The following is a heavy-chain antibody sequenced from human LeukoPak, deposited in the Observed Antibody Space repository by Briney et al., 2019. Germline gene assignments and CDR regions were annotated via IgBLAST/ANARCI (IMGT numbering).Heavy chain of an antibody. Sequence: ASVKVSCKASGYTFTSYGISWVRQAPGQGLEWMGWISAYNGNTNYAQKLQGRVTMTTDTSTSAAYMELRSLRSDDTAVYYCARGLNDILTGYYSDIDYWGQGTLVTVSS. D-gene: IGHD3-9*01. CDR3: ARGLNDILTGYYSDIDY. CDR1: GYTFTSYG. CDR2: ISAYNGNT. V-gene: IGHV1-18*01. J-gene: IGHJ4*02.